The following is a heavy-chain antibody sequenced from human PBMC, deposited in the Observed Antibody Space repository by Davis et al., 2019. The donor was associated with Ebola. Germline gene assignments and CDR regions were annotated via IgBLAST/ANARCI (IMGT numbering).Heavy chain of an antibody. CDR2: ISGSGGST. Sequence: GKSLKISCAASGFTFSSYAMSWVRQAPGKGLEWVSAISGSGGSTYYADSVKGRFTISRDNSKNTLYLQMNSLRAEDTAVYYCAKDGYYYDSSGYYSGIDYWGQGTLVTVSS. J-gene: IGHJ4*02. CDR3: AKDGYYYDSSGYYSGIDY. V-gene: IGHV3-23*01. CDR1: GFTFSSYA. D-gene: IGHD3-22*01.